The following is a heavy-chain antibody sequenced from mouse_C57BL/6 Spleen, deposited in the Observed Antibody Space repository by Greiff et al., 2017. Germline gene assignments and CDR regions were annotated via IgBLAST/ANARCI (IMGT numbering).Heavy chain of an antibody. CDR3: ARSNWAYAMDY. V-gene: IGHV1-76*01. J-gene: IGHJ4*01. CDR2: IYPGSGNT. D-gene: IGHD4-1*01. CDR1: GYTFTDYY. Sequence: QVHVKQSGAELVRPGASVKLSCKASGYTFTDYYINWVKQRPGQGLEWIARIYPGSGNTYYNEKFKGKATLTAEKSSSTAYMQLSSLTSEDSAVYFCARSNWAYAMDYWGQGTSVTVSS.